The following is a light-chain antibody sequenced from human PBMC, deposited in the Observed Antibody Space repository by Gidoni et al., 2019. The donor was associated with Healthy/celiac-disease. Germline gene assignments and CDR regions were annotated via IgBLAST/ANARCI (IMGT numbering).Light chain of an antibody. Sequence: DIQMTQSPSSVSASVGDRVTITCRASQNIITWLAWYQQKPGKAPKFLIYGASTLHGGVPSRFSGSGSGTECTLTISSLQPEDFATYYCQQANSFPITFGQGTRLEL. J-gene: IGKJ5*01. V-gene: IGKV1-12*01. CDR2: GAS. CDR1: QNIITW. CDR3: QQANSFPIT.